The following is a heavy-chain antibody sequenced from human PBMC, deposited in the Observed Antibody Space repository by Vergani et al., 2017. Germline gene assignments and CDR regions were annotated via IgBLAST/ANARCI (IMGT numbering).Heavy chain of an antibody. CDR3: ARDMEDFWSGYHYYYYGMDV. J-gene: IGHJ6*02. D-gene: IGHD3-3*01. CDR1: GFTFSSYS. V-gene: IGHV3-21*01. Sequence: EVQLVESGGGLVKPGGSLRLSCAASGFTFSSYSMNWVRQAPGKGLEWVSSISSSSSDIYYADSVKGRFTISRDNAKNSLYLQMSSLRAEDTAVYYCARDMEDFWSGYHYYYYGMDVWGQGTTGTVSS. CDR2: ISSSSSDI.